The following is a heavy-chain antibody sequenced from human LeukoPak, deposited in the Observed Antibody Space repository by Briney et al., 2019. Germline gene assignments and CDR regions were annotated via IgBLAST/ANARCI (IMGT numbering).Heavy chain of an antibody. CDR1: GFTFSSYA. V-gene: IGHV3-23*01. D-gene: IGHD2-2*02. CDR2: ISGSGYST. CDR3: ARDPRDLGYCSSTSCYS. J-gene: IGHJ4*02. Sequence: GGSLRLSCAASGFTFSSYAMSWVRHAPGKGLEWVSAISGSGYSTYYADSVKGRFTISRDNSKNTLYLQMNSLRAEDTAVYYCARDPRDLGYCSSTSCYSWGQGTLVTVSS.